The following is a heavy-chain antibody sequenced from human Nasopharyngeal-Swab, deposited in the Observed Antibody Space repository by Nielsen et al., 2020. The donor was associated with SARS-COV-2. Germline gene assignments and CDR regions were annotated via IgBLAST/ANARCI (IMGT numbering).Heavy chain of an antibody. CDR1: GFTFSSYA. D-gene: IGHD6-13*01. CDR3: AKELRTRGAYSSSWYDWFDP. CDR2: ISGSGGST. V-gene: IGHV3-23*01. Sequence: GGSLRLSCAASGFTFSSYAMSWVRQAPAKGMEWASAISGSGGSTYYADPVKGRFTISRDNSKNTLYLQMNSLRAEDTAVYYCAKELRTRGAYSSSWYDWFDPWGQGTLVTVSS. J-gene: IGHJ5*02.